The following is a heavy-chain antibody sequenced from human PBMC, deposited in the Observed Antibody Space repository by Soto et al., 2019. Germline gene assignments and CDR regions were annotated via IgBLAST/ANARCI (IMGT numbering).Heavy chain of an antibody. Sequence: SETLSLTCTVSGGSISSYYWSWIRQPPGKGLEWIGYIYYSGDTNYNPSLKSRVIISVDTSKNQFSLKLSSVTAADTAVYYCARDSRVYDILVWGQGTLVTVSS. J-gene: IGHJ4*02. CDR1: GGSISSYY. V-gene: IGHV4-59*12. CDR2: IYYSGDT. D-gene: IGHD3-9*01. CDR3: ARDSRVYDILV.